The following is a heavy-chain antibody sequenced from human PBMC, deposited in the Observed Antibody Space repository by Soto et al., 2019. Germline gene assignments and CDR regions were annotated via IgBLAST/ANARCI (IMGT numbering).Heavy chain of an antibody. CDR1: GGTFSSYS. D-gene: IGHD1-26*01. Sequence: QVQLVQSGAEVKKPGSSVKVSCTASGGTFSSYSINWVRQAPGQGLEWMGEIIPIFGTANYAQKFQGRVTITADEATSTADMELSSLRSEDTAVYYCARDGGRHSGGIDYWGQGTLVTVSS. J-gene: IGHJ4*02. CDR3: ARDGGRHSGGIDY. CDR2: IIPIFGTA. V-gene: IGHV1-69*01.